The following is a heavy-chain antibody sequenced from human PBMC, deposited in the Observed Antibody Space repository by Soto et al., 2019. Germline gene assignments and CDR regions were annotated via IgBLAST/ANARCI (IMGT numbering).Heavy chain of an antibody. Sequence: SETLSLTCAVSGYSISSGYYWGWIRQPPGKGLEWIGSIYHSGSTYYNPSLKSRVTISVDTSKNQFSLKLSSVTAADTAVYYCARDPAKLYSGSYYPAFDIWGQGTMVTV. CDR2: IYHSGST. CDR1: GYSISSGYY. CDR3: ARDPAKLYSGSYYPAFDI. V-gene: IGHV4-38-2*02. D-gene: IGHD1-26*01. J-gene: IGHJ3*02.